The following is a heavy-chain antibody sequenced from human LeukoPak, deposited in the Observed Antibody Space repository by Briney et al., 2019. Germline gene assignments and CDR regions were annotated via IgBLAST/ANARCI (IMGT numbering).Heavy chain of an antibody. CDR3: ATPKKRGEYSSGWYDAFDI. J-gene: IGHJ3*02. V-gene: IGHV1-24*01. Sequence: ASVKASCKVSGYTLTELSMHWVRQAPGKGLEWMGGFDPGDGETIYAQKFQGRVTMTEDTSTDTAYMELSSLRSEDTAVYYCATPKKRGEYSSGWYDAFDIWGQGTMVTVSS. CDR1: GYTLTELS. D-gene: IGHD6-19*01. CDR2: FDPGDGET.